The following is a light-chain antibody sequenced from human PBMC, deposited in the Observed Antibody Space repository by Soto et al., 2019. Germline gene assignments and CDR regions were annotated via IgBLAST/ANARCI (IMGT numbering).Light chain of an antibody. Sequence: DIPMTQSPSSLSASVGDRVTITCRASQSISSYLNWYQQKPGKAPNLLIYAASSLQSEVPLRFSGSGFGTDFTLTISSLQPEDFAIYYCQQSYSTPITFGQGTRLEIK. CDR1: QSISSY. CDR3: QQSYSTPIT. J-gene: IGKJ5*01. V-gene: IGKV1-39*01. CDR2: AAS.